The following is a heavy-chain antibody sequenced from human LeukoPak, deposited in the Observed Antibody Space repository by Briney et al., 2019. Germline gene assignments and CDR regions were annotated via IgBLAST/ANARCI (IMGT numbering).Heavy chain of an antibody. J-gene: IGHJ1*01. D-gene: IGHD6-19*01. CDR2: IIPIFGTA. CDR1: GGTFSSYA. V-gene: IGHV1-69*06. CDR3: ARDLAAVAEFQH. Sequence: ASVKVSCKASGGTFSSYAISWVRQAPGQGLEWMGRIIPIFGTANYAQKFQGRVTITADKSTSTAYMELSSLRSEDTAVYYCARDLAAVAEFQHWGQGTLVTVSS.